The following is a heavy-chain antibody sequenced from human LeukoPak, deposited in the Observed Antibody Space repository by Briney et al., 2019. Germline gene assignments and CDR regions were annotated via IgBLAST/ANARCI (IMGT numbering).Heavy chain of an antibody. CDR1: GYSLTSYW. CDR2: IYPGDSDT. J-gene: IGHJ4*02. D-gene: IGHD3-10*01. Sequence: GESLKISFKGSGYSLTSYWIGWVRQMPGKGLEWMGIIYPGDSDTRYSPSFQGQVTISADKSISIAYLQWSSLKASDSAMYYCARLEGRYRRGVNYWGQGTLVTVSS. CDR3: ARLEGRYRRGVNY. V-gene: IGHV5-51*01.